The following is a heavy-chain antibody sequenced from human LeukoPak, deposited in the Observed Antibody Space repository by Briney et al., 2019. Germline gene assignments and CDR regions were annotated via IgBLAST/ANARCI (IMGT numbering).Heavy chain of an antibody. Sequence: QPGGSPRLSCVASGFAFSTSGMHWVRQSPGKGLDWVAFIRNDGNKKNYAESVKGRFTISRDNSRNTLYLQMDSLSAEDTAVYYCVKVDTWGQGTLVTVSS. J-gene: IGHJ4*02. CDR1: GFAFSTSG. CDR2: IRNDGNKK. D-gene: IGHD3-22*01. CDR3: VKVDT. V-gene: IGHV3-30*02.